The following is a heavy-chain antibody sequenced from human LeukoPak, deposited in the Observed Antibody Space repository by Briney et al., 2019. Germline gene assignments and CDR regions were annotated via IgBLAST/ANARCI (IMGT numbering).Heavy chain of an antibody. V-gene: IGHV1-24*01. CDR1: GSTLTELS. CDR3: ATSAGHVWGSYRSNWFDP. Sequence: ASVKVSCKVSGSTLTELSMHWVRQAPGKGLEWMGGFDPEDGETIYAQKFQGRVTMTEDTSTDTAYMELSSLRSEDTAVYYCATSAGHVWGSYRSNWFDPWGQGTLVTVSA. J-gene: IGHJ5*02. CDR2: FDPEDGET. D-gene: IGHD3-16*02.